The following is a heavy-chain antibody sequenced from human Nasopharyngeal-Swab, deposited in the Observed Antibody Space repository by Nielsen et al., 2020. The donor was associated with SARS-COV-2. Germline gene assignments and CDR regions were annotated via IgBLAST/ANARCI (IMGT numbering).Heavy chain of an antibody. Sequence: WIRQPPGKGLEWVSAISGSGGSTYYADSVKGRFTISRGNSKNTLYLQMNSLRAEDTAVYYCAKDGVRYLAGGFAFDIWGQGTMVTVSS. CDR3: AKDGVRYLAGGFAFDI. J-gene: IGHJ3*02. CDR2: ISGSGGST. V-gene: IGHV3-23*01. D-gene: IGHD3-9*01.